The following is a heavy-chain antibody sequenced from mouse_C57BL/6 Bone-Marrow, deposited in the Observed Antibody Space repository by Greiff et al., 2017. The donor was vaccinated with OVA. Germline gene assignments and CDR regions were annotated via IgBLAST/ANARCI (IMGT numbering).Heavy chain of an antibody. CDR2: IHPNSGGT. D-gene: IGHD2-2*01. J-gene: IGHJ2*01. Sequence: VQLQQPGAELVKPGASVKLSCKASGYTFTSYWMHWVKQRPGRGLEWIGRIHPNSGGTKYNEKFKSKATLTVDKPSSTAYMQLSSLTSEDSAVYYCARDEGLRLWYFDYWGQGTTLTVSS. V-gene: IGHV1-72*01. CDR1: GYTFTSYW. CDR3: ARDEGLRLWYFDY.